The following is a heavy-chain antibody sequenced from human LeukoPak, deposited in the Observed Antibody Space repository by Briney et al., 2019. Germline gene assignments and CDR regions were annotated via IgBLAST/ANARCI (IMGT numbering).Heavy chain of an antibody. CDR3: AREDNRGVYDDGFDI. CDR2: IHSDGNT. V-gene: IGHV3-30*14. J-gene: IGHJ3*02. D-gene: IGHD5/OR15-5a*01. CDR1: GFTFSSYA. Sequence: GRSLRLSCAASGFTFSSYAMHWVRQAPGKGLEWVSVIHSDGNTLYADSVEGRFTISRDNFKNTVYLQMSSLRAEDTAVYYCAREDNRGVYDDGFDIWGQGTMVTVSS.